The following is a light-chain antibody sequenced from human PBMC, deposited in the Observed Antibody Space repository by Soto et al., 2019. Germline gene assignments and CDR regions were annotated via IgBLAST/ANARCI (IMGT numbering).Light chain of an antibody. V-gene: IGKV1-5*01. J-gene: IGKJ1*01. CDR1: QSISSW. Sequence: DIQMTQSPSTLSASVGDRVTITCRASQSISSWLAWYQQKPGKAPKLLIYDASSLESGVPSRFSGSGSGTEFTLTISSLQPDDFATYYCKQYNSYWGTFGQGTKV. CDR3: KQYNSYWGT. CDR2: DAS.